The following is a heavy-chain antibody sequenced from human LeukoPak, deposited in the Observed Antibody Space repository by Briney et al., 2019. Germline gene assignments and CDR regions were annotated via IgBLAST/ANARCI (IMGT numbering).Heavy chain of an antibody. CDR2: INHSGST. D-gene: IGHD3-16*01. V-gene: IGHV4-34*01. J-gene: IGHJ4*02. CDR1: GGSFSGYY. Sequence: PSETLSLTCAVYGGSFSGYYWSWIRQPPGKGLEGIGEINHSGSTNYNPSLKSRVTISVDTSKNQFSLKLSSVTAADTAVYYCARDLGLDYWGQGTLVTVSS. CDR3: ARDLGLDY.